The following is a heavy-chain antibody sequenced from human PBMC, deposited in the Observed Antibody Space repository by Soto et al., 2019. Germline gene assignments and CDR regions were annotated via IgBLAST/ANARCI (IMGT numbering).Heavy chain of an antibody. Sequence: ASVKVSCKASGYTFTGYYMHWVRQAPGQGLEWMGWINPNSGGTNYAQKFQGWVTMTRDTSISTAYMELSRLRSDDTAVYYCARVYHYYDSSATSADGMDVWGQGTTVTVSS. D-gene: IGHD3-22*01. CDR1: GYTFTGYY. CDR3: ARVYHYYDSSATSADGMDV. CDR2: INPNSGGT. J-gene: IGHJ6*02. V-gene: IGHV1-2*04.